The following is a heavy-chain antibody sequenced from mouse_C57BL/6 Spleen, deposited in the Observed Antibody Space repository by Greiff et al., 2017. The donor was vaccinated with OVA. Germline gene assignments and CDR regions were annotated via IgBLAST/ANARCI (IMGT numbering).Heavy chain of an antibody. CDR2: ISSGSSTI. J-gene: IGHJ3*01. D-gene: IGHD2-5*01. CDR3: AREEAYYSNYGWFAY. V-gene: IGHV5-17*01. Sequence: EVMLVESGGGLVKPGGSLKLSCAASGFTFSDYGMHWVRQAPEKGLEWVAYISSGSSTIYYADTVKGRFTISRDNAKNTLFLQMTRLRSEDTAMYYCAREEAYYSNYGWFAYWGQGTLVTVSA. CDR1: GFTFSDYG.